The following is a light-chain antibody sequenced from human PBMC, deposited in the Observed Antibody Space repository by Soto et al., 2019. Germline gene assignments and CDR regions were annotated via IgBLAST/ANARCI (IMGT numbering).Light chain of an antibody. Sequence: EIVLTQSPATLSLSPGERATLSCRASQNIDSDLAWYQQRPGQPPRLLIYDASNRAPGIPARFGGSGSGADFTLSISSLEPEDFAVYYCHQYGNSPQTFGQGTKVDIK. V-gene: IGKV3-11*01. J-gene: IGKJ1*01. CDR3: HQYGNSPQT. CDR1: QNIDSD. CDR2: DAS.